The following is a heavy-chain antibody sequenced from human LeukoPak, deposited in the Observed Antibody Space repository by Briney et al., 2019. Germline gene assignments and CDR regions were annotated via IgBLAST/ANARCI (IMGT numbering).Heavy chain of an antibody. Sequence: PGGSLRLSCAASGFTFSSYWMSWVRQAPGKGLEWVANIKQDGSEKYYVDSVKGRFTISRDDAKNTLYLQMNRLRAEDTAVYYCAREGYFDSSGYDFGYWGQGTLVTLSS. D-gene: IGHD3-22*01. CDR3: AREGYFDSSGYDFGY. V-gene: IGHV3-7*01. CDR1: GFTFSSYW. CDR2: IKQDGSEK. J-gene: IGHJ4*02.